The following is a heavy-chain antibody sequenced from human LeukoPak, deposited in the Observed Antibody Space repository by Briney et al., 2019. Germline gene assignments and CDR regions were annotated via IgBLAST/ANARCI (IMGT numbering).Heavy chain of an antibody. CDR1: GGSFSSYY. D-gene: IGHD5-18*01. CDR2: INHSRST. J-gene: IGHJ4*02. CDR3: ARGLHPKKRYSYEPNRVFDY. V-gene: IGHV4-34*01. Sequence: PSETLSLTCAVYGGSFSSYYWSWIRQPPGKGLEWIGEINHSRSTNYNPSLKSRVTISVDTSKNQFSLKLSSVTAADTAVYYCARGLHPKKRYSYEPNRVFDYWGQGTLVTVSS.